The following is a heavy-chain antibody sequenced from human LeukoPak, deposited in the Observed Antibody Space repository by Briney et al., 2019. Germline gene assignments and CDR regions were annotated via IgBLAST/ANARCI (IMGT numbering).Heavy chain of an antibody. D-gene: IGHD6-19*01. CDR1: GGSFSGYY. V-gene: IGHV4-34*01. Sequence: PSETLSLTCAVYGGSFSGYYWSWIRHPPGKGLEWIGEINHSGSTNYNPSLKRRVTISVDTSKNQFSLKLSSVTAADTAVYYCARRAAVAGGFYYYYYYMDVWGKGTTVTISS. J-gene: IGHJ6*03. CDR3: ARRAAVAGGFYYYYYYMDV. CDR2: INHSGST.